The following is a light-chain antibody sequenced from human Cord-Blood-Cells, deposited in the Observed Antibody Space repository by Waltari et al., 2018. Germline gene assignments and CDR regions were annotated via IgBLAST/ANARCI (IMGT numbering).Light chain of an antibody. CDR3: CSYAGSYTLYV. CDR1: SSAVGGYNY. CDR2: DVR. Sequence: QSALTQPRSVSASPGQSVTISCTGTSSAVGGYNYVSWYQQHPGKAPKLMIYDVRKRPSGVPDRFSGSKSGNTASLTISGLQAEDEADYYCCSYAGSYTLYVFGTGTKVTVL. J-gene: IGLJ1*01. V-gene: IGLV2-11*01.